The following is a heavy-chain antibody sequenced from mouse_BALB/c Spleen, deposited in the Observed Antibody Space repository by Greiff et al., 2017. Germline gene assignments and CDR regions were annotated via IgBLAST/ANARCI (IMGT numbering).Heavy chain of an antibody. D-gene: IGHD2-14*01. Sequence: EVQLVESGGGLVKPGGSLKLSCAASGFTFSSYAMSWVRQTPEKRLEWVASISSGGSTYYPDSVKGRFTISRDNARNILYLQMSSLRSEDTAMYYCARGWDRYAFDYWGQGTTLTVSS. J-gene: IGHJ2*01. CDR1: GFTFSSYA. V-gene: IGHV5-6-5*01. CDR2: ISSGGST. CDR3: ARGWDRYAFDY.